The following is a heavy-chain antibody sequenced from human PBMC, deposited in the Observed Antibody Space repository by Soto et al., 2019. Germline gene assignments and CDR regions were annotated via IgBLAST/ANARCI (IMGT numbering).Heavy chain of an antibody. CDR3: ANPGGPYGMDV. D-gene: IGHD2-15*01. V-gene: IGHV3-23*01. CDR2: ISGSSGST. CDR1: GFTFTSYA. Sequence: PGGSLRLSCAPSGFTFTSYAMSWVLQAPWKGLKRVSAISGSSGSTYYTEYVKGQLTISKDKSKNTLFLQMNSLRAEDTAVYYCANPGGPYGMDVWGQGT. J-gene: IGHJ6*02.